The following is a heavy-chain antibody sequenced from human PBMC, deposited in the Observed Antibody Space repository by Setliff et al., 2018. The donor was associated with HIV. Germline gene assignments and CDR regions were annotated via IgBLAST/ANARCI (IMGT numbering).Heavy chain of an antibody. CDR3: ARSVTFLVDWFDP. V-gene: IGHV4-59*12. D-gene: IGHD4-17*01. CDR2: IYSSGST. Sequence: SETLSLTCTVSGGSISNYYWSWIRQPPGKGLEWIGYIYSSGSTYYNPSLQSRVSMSVDTSKNQFSLKLTSVTAADTAVYYCARSVTFLVDWFDPWGRGTLVTVSS. J-gene: IGHJ5*02. CDR1: GGSISNYY.